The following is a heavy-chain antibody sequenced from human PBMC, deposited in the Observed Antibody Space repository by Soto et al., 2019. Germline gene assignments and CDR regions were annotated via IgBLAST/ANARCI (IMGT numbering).Heavy chain of an antibody. J-gene: IGHJ4*02. CDR2: SSYTGIT. Sequence: SETLSLTFSVSGASITRGDYYWGWIRQPPGQGLQWIGSSSYTGITYFNPSLKSRVRISADTSKNRFSLRLTSVTAADTVVYYCARPDTSSWAAPFGSWGQGILVTVSS. V-gene: IGHV4-39*01. CDR1: GASITRGDYY. CDR3: ARPDTSSWAAPFGS. D-gene: IGHD6-13*01.